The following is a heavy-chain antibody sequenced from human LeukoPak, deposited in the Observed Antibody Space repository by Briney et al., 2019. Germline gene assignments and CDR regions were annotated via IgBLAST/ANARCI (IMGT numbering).Heavy chain of an antibody. J-gene: IGHJ3*02. Sequence: ASVKVSCKASGYIFSDYTMHWVRQAPGQRLEWMGWINGENGNTKYTQKFQGRVTMTRDTSISTAYMELSSLRSDDTAVYYCASHLLSLQQLVMGDAFDIWGQGTVVIVSS. V-gene: IGHV1-3*01. CDR1: GYIFSDYT. D-gene: IGHD6-13*01. CDR3: ASHLLSLQQLVMGDAFDI. CDR2: INGENGNT.